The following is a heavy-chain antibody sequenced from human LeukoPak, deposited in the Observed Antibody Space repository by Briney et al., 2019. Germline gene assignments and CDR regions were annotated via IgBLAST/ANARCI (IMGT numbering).Heavy chain of an antibody. CDR1: GYTFTSYG. Sequence: ASVKVSCKASGYTFTSYGFSWVRQAPGQGLEWMGWISAYNGNTNYAQKLQGRVTMTTDTSTSTAYMELRSLRSDDTAVYYCARGYPGTTSTGGFDLWGRGTLVTVSS. J-gene: IGHJ2*01. CDR2: ISAYNGNT. D-gene: IGHD1-1*01. V-gene: IGHV1-18*01. CDR3: ARGYPGTTSTGGFDL.